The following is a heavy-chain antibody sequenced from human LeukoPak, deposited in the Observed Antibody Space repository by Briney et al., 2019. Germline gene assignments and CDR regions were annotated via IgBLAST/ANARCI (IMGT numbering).Heavy chain of an antibody. J-gene: IGHJ4*02. CDR3: ARGSPFPSSWFGY. Sequence: SETLSLTFAVYGGSFSGYYWSWIRQPPGKGLEWIGEINHSGSTNYNPSLKSRVTISVDTSKNQFSLKLSSVTAADTAVYYCARGSPFPSSWFGYWGQGTLVTVSS. D-gene: IGHD6-13*01. CDR2: INHSGST. CDR1: GGSFSGYY. V-gene: IGHV4-34*01.